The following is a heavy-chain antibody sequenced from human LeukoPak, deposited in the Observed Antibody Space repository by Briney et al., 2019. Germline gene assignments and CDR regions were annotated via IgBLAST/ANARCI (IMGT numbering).Heavy chain of an antibody. CDR2: ISYDGSNK. V-gene: IGHV3-30-3*01. CDR3: ARDPRPPRIAAAGTTWFDP. CDR1: GFTFSSYA. J-gene: IGHJ5*02. D-gene: IGHD6-13*01. Sequence: GGSLRLSCAASGFTFSSYAMHWVRQAPGKGLEWVAVISYDGSNKYYADSVKGRFTISRDNSKNTLYLQMNSLRAEDTAVYYCARDPRPPRIAAAGTTWFDPWGQGTLVTVSS.